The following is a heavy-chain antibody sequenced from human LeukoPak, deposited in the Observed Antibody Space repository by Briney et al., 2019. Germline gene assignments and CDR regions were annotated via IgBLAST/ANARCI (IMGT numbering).Heavy chain of an antibody. D-gene: IGHD5-18*01. CDR3: ARAGASYGKPDY. J-gene: IGHJ4*02. CDR2: INHSGST. V-gene: IGHV4-34*01. Sequence: ETLSLTCAVYGGSFSGYYWSWIHQPPGKGLEWIGEINHSGSTKYNPSLKSRVPISVDTSKNQFSLKLSSVTAAAAAEYYCARAGASYGKPDYWGQGTLVTVSS. CDR1: GGSFSGYY.